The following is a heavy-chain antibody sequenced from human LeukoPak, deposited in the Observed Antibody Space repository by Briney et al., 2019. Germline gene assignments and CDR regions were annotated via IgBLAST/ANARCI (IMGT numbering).Heavy chain of an antibody. CDR3: AKDQAHDLWSGYFLYNWFDP. D-gene: IGHD3-3*01. CDR1: GFIFSSYA. V-gene: IGHV3-23*01. CDR2: ISGSGGST. Sequence: GGSLRLSCAASGFIFSSYAMSWVRQAPGKGLEWVSAISGSGGSTYYADSVKGRFTISRDNSKNTLYLQMNSLRAEDTAVYYCAKDQAHDLWSGYFLYNWFDPWGQGTLVTVSS. J-gene: IGHJ5*02.